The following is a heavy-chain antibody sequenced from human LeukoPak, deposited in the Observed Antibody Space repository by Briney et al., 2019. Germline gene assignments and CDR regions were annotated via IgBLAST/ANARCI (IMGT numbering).Heavy chain of an antibody. Sequence: SETLSLTCAVYGGSFSGYYWSRIRQPPGKGLEWIGEINHSGSTNYNPSLKSRVTISVDTSKNQFSLKLSSVTAADTAVYYCAARYCGGDCSEYYFDYWGQGTLVTVSS. D-gene: IGHD2-21*02. CDR1: GGSFSGYY. CDR2: INHSGST. CDR3: AARYCGGDCSEYYFDY. V-gene: IGHV4-34*01. J-gene: IGHJ4*02.